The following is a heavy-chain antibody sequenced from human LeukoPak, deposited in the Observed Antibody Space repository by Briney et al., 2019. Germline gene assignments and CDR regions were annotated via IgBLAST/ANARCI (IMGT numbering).Heavy chain of an antibody. Sequence: GGSLRLSCAASGFTFSSYGMSWVRQAPGKGLEWVSAISGSGGSTYYADSVKGRFTISRDNSKNTLYLQMNSLRAEDTAVYYCAKRRPRDILTGYFDYWGQGTLVTVSS. D-gene: IGHD3-9*01. CDR2: ISGSGGST. J-gene: IGHJ4*02. CDR1: GFTFSSYG. CDR3: AKRRPRDILTGYFDY. V-gene: IGHV3-23*01.